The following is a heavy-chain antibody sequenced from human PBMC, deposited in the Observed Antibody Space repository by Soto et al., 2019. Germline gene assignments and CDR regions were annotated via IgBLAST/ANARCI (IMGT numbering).Heavy chain of an antibody. CDR3: ARVDDYGDYLSDY. CDR2: IIPILGIA. V-gene: IGHV1-69*02. D-gene: IGHD4-17*01. Sequence: QVQLVQSGAEVKKPGSSVKVSCKASGGTFSSYTISWVRQAPGQGHEWMGRIIPILGIANYAQKFQGRVTITADKSTSTAYMELSSLRSEDTAVYYCARVDDYGDYLSDYWGQGTLVTVSS. J-gene: IGHJ4*02. CDR1: GGTFSSYT.